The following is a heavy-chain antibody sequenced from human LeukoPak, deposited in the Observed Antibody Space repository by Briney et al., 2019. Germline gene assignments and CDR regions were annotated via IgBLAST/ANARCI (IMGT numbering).Heavy chain of an antibody. J-gene: IGHJ4*02. Sequence: GGSLRLSCAASGFSVGSDHMSWVRQAPGKGLEWVSLIYRGGSTFYADSVKGRFSISRDSSKNNLYLQINTLRAEDTAVYYCASTSLGDYFDYWGQGTLVTVSS. CDR1: GFSVGSDH. V-gene: IGHV3-66*01. D-gene: IGHD3-16*01. CDR2: IYRGGST. CDR3: ASTSLGDYFDY.